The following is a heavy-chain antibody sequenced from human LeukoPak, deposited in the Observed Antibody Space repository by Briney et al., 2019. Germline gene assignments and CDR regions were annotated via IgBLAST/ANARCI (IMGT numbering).Heavy chain of an antibody. V-gene: IGHV1-69*13. Sequence: GASVKVSCKASGGTFSSYAISWVRQAPGQGLEWMGGIIPIFGTANYAQKFQGRVTITADESTSTAYMELSSLRSEDTAVYYCARDGAAMATGARETDRRMFYWGQGTLVTVSS. CDR3: ARDGAAMATGARETDRRMFY. D-gene: IGHD5-18*01. CDR2: IIPIFGTA. J-gene: IGHJ4*02. CDR1: GGTFSSYA.